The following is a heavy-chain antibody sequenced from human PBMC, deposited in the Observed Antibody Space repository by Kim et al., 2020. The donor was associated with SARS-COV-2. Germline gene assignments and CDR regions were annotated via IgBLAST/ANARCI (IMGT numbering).Heavy chain of an antibody. CDR3: AKSSEPLTVVKVYFDY. V-gene: IGHV3-23*01. J-gene: IGHJ4*02. Sequence: SVKGRFTISRDNSKNTLYLQMNSLRAEDTAVYYCAKSSEPLTVVKVYFDYWGQGTLVTVSS. D-gene: IGHD2-15*01.